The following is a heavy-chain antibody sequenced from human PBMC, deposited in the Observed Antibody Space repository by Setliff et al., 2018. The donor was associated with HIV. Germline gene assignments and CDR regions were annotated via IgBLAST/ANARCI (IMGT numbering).Heavy chain of an antibody. J-gene: IGHJ6*02. Sequence: PGESLKISCAASGFTFSSYSMNWVRQAPGKGLEWVSYISSSSSTIYYADSVKGRFTISRDNSKNTLYLQMNSLRAEDTAVYYCARGNYGGLYYYYGMDVWGQGTTVTVSS. CDR1: GFTFSSYS. CDR3: ARGNYGGLYYYYGMDV. V-gene: IGHV3-48*01. CDR2: ISSSSSTI. D-gene: IGHD1-7*01.